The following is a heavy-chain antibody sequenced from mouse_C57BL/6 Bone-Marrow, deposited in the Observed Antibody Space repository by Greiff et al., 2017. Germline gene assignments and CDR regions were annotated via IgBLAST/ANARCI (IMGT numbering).Heavy chain of an antibody. J-gene: IGHJ4*01. CDR3: ARWDYDDGYYAMDY. V-gene: IGHV5-17*01. D-gene: IGHD2-4*01. CDR2: ISSGSSTI. Sequence: EVKLMESGGGLVKPGGSLKLSCAASGFTFSDYGMHWVRQAPEKGLEWVAYISSGSSTIYYADTVKGRFTISRDNAKNTLFLQMTSLRSEDTAMYYCARWDYDDGYYAMDYWGQGTSVTVSS. CDR1: GFTFSDYG.